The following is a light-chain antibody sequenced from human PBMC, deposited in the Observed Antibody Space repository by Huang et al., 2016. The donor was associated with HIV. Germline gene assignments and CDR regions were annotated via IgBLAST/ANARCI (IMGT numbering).Light chain of an antibody. Sequence: DIQLTQSPSSLSASVGDRVIIPCRASQNINRYLNWYQQQPGKAPKLLISGASKLQSGVPSSFSGSGSGTHFTLSISSLSPEDSATYYCQQSAVTPRTFGQGTKLEI. J-gene: IGKJ2*01. CDR3: QQSAVTPRT. V-gene: IGKV1-39*01. CDR1: QNINRY. CDR2: GAS.